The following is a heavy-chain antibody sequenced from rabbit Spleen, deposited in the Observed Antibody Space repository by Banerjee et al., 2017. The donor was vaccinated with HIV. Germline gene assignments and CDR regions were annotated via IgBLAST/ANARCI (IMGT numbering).Heavy chain of an antibody. D-gene: IGHD1-1*01. Sequence: QEQLEESGGGLVQPGTSLTLTCTASGFDFSNYNFMCWVRQAPGKGLEWIACIDTGSRDFTYYASWAKGRFTISKTSSTTVTLQMTSLTVAVTATNFCARDTGSTTGYYVGYYFIMWGQGTLVTVS. V-gene: IGHV1S45*01. CDR3: ARDTGSTTGYYVGYYFIM. CDR2: IDTGSRDFT. J-gene: IGHJ4*01. CDR1: GFDFSNYNF.